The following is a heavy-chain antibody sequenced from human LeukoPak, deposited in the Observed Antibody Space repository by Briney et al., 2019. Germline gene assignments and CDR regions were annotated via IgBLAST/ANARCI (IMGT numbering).Heavy chain of an antibody. D-gene: IGHD6-13*01. CDR3: AAGYSSSWYYFDY. J-gene: IGHJ4*02. CDR2: IYYSEST. CDR1: GGSISSYY. Sequence: SETLSLTCTVSGGSISSYYWSWIRQPPGKGLEWIGYIYYSESTNYNPSLKSRVTISVDTSKNQFSLKLSSVTAADTAVYYCAAGYSSSWYYFDYWGQGTLVTVSS. V-gene: IGHV4-59*08.